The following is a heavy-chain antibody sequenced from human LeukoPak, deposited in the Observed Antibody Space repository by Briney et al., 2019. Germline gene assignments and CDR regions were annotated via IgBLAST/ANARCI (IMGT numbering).Heavy chain of an antibody. CDR3: ARDGGWYQLLWWFDP. Sequence: ASVKVSCKASGYTFTGYYMHWVRQAPGRGLEWMGWIDPNSGATKYAQKFQGRVTMTRDTSISTAYMEVSRLRFDDTAVYYCARDGGWYQLLWWFDPWGQGTLVTVSS. CDR2: IDPNSGAT. J-gene: IGHJ5*02. D-gene: IGHD2-2*01. V-gene: IGHV1-2*02. CDR1: GYTFTGYY.